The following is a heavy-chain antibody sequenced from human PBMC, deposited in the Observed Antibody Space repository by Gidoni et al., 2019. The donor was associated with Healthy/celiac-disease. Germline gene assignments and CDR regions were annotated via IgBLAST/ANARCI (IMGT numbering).Heavy chain of an antibody. D-gene: IGHD2-2*01. V-gene: IGHV3-21*01. CDR3: ATIVVVPAATSSVDY. CDR2: ISSSSSYI. CDR1: GFTFSSYS. J-gene: IGHJ4*02. Sequence: EVQLVASGGGLVKPGGSLRLSCAASGFTFSSYSMNWVRQAPGKGLEWVSSISSSSSYIYYADSVKGRFTISRDNAKNSLYLQMNSLRAEDTAVYYCATIVVVPAATSSVDYWGQGTLVTVSS.